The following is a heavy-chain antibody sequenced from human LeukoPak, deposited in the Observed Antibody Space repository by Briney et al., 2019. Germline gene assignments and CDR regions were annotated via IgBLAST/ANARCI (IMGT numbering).Heavy chain of an antibody. Sequence: PSETLSLTCTASGGSISSYYWSWVRQPAGKGLEWIGRIYTSGSTNYNPSPKSRVTMSVDTSKNQFSLKLSSVTAADTAVYYCARDLFGLVTKNPMDYWSQGTLVTVSS. CDR3: ARDLFGLVTKNPMDY. CDR2: IYTSGST. J-gene: IGHJ4*02. CDR1: GGSISSYY. V-gene: IGHV4-4*07. D-gene: IGHD3/OR15-3a*01.